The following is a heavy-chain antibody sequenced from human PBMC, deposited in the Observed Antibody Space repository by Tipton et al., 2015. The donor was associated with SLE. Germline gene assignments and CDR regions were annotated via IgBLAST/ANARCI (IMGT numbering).Heavy chain of an antibody. J-gene: IGHJ4*02. CDR3: AALTPDY. V-gene: IGHV4-59*11. Sequence: TLSLTCTVSGGSISSHYWSWIRQSPEKGLEWIGYVYHSGSTNYNPSLKGRVTISVDKSKKQYFLNLSSVTAADTAVYYCAALTPDYWGLGTLVTVSA. CDR1: GGSISSHY. CDR2: VYHSGST.